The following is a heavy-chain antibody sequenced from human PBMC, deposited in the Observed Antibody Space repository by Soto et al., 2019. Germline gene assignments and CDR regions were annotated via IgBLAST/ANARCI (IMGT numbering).Heavy chain of an antibody. CDR1: GFTFGSHG. V-gene: IGHV3-30*18. CDR2: ISYDETNE. Sequence: LRLSCVASGFTFGSHGMHWVRQAPGKGLEWVAVISYDETNEHYVDSVKGRFTISRDNSKSILYLQMNGLRPEDTAVYECAKDLRTTISDYGMDVWGQGTTVTVSS. J-gene: IGHJ6*02. CDR3: AKDLRTTISDYGMDV.